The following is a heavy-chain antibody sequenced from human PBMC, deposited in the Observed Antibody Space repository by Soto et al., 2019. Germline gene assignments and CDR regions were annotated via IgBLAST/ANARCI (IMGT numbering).Heavy chain of an antibody. V-gene: IGHV3-21*01. D-gene: IGHD1-1*01. CDR1: GFTFSSYS. CDR2: ISSSSSYI. J-gene: IGHJ3*02. CDR3: ARDTLERGVGAFDI. Sequence: EVLLVESGGGLVQPGGCLRLSCAASGFTFSSYSMNWVRQAPGKGLEWVSSISSSSSYIYYTDSEKGRFTISRDTDKNSLYLQMNSLRAEDTAVYYCARDTLERGVGAFDIWGQGTTVTVSS.